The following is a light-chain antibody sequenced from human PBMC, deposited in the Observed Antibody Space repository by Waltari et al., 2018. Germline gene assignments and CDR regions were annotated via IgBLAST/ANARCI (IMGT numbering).Light chain of an antibody. Sequence: QSALTQPASVSGSPGQSITISCTETSSDVGGYNYVSWYQQHPGKAPKLMIYDVTNRPSGVSNRFSGSKSGNTASLTISGLQAEDEAHYYCSSYTSSSTLVVFGGGTKLTVL. CDR1: SSDVGGYNY. V-gene: IGLV2-14*03. CDR2: DVT. J-gene: IGLJ2*01. CDR3: SSYTSSSTLVV.